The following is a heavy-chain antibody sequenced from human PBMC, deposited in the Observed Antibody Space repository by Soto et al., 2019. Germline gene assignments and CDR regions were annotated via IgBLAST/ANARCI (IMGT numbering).Heavy chain of an antibody. CDR3: ASLPYDYLDPRYYYYYYMDV. CDR1: GGSISSSSYY. J-gene: IGHJ6*03. Sequence: SETLSLTCTVSGGSISSSSYYWGWIRQPPGKGLEWIGSIYYSGSTYYNPSLKSRVTISVDTSKNQFSLKLSSVTAADTAVYYCASLPYDYLDPRYYYYYYMDVWGKGTTVTVSS. D-gene: IGHD3-16*01. CDR2: IYYSGST. V-gene: IGHV4-39*01.